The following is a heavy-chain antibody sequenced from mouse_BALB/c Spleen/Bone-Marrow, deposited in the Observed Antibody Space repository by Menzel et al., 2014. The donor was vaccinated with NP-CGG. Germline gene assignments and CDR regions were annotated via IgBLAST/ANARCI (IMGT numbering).Heavy chain of an antibody. CDR1: GFSLTGYG. J-gene: IGHJ4*01. V-gene: IGHV2-6-7*01. Sequence: VQGVESEPGLVAPSQSLSITCTVSGFSLTGYGVSWVRQPPGKGLEWLGMIWGDGSTDYNSALKSRLSINKDNSKSQVFLKMNSLQTDDTARYYCARDSFLITRALDYWGQGTSVTVSS. CDR2: IWGDGST. CDR3: ARDSFLITRALDY. D-gene: IGHD2-4*01.